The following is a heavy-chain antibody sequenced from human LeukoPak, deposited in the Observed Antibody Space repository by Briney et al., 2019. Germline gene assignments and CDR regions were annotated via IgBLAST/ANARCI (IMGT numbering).Heavy chain of an antibody. Sequence: SSETLSLTCAVSGGSISSSNWWSWVRQPPGKGLEWIGEIYHSGSTNYNPSLKSRVTISVDKSKNQFSLKLSSVTAADTAVYYCARVSRQTRAYDSSGWVSFHAFDIWGQGTMVTVSS. J-gene: IGHJ3*02. CDR1: GGSISSSNW. V-gene: IGHV4-4*02. D-gene: IGHD3-22*01. CDR3: ARVSRQTRAYDSSGWVSFHAFDI. CDR2: IYHSGST.